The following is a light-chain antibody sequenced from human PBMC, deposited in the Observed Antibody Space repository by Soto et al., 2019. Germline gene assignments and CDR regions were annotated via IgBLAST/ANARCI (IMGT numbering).Light chain of an antibody. CDR1: QSISHSSNNKNK. CDR2: WAS. CDR3: HQYYDTAWA. V-gene: IGKV4-1*01. J-gene: IGKJ1*01. Sequence: DIVMTQSPDSLAVSLGERATINCKSSQSISHSSNNKNKLAWYQQKPGQPPKLLISWASIRVSGVPDRFSGRGSGTDFTLTISSLQAEDVAVYFCHQYYDTAWAFGQGTKVEIK.